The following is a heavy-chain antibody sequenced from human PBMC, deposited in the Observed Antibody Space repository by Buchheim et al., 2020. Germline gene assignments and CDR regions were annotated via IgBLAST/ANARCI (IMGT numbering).Heavy chain of an antibody. J-gene: IGHJ4*02. D-gene: IGHD4-17*01. V-gene: IGHV3-30*04. CDR3: ARARSYGDYPTIDY. Sequence: QVQLVESGGGVVQPGRSLRLSCAASGFTFSSYAMHWVRQAPGKGLEWVAVISYDGSNKYYADSVKGRFTISRDNSKNTLYLQMNSLRAEDTAVYYCARARSYGDYPTIDYWGQGTL. CDR2: ISYDGSNK. CDR1: GFTFSSYA.